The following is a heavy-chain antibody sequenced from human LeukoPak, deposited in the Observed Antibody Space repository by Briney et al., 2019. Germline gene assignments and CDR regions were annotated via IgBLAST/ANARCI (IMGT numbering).Heavy chain of an antibody. CDR3: ARGSEYYDSSGYPSFDY. Sequence: GGSLRLSCAASGLTVSSNYMSWVRQAPGKGLEWVSVIYSGGSTYYADSVKGRFTISRDNSKNTLYLQMNSLRAEDTAVYYCARGSEYYDSSGYPSFDYWGQGTLVTVSS. J-gene: IGHJ4*02. D-gene: IGHD3-22*01. CDR2: IYSGGST. V-gene: IGHV3-53*01. CDR1: GLTVSSNY.